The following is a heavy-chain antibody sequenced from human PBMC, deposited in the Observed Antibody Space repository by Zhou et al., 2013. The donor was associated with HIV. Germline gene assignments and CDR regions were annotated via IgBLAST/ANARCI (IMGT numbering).Heavy chain of an antibody. CDR2: INESGNT. D-gene: IGHD3-10*01. CDR3: ASDYYGSGTYYL. V-gene: IGHV4-59*12. Sequence: VQLRESGPGLVKPSETLSLTCTVSGGSISSYSWSWIRQPPGKGLEWIGEINESGNTNYNPSLKSRVTISVDTSKKQFSLKLSSVTAADTAVYYCASDYYGSGTYYLWGQGTLVIVSS. CDR1: GGSISSYS. J-gene: IGHJ4*02.